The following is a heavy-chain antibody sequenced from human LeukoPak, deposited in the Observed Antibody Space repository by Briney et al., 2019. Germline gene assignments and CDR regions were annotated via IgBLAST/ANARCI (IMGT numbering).Heavy chain of an antibody. CDR1: GYSFISYD. CDR3: ARGAVRWELSDWFDP. CDR2: MNPSTGNT. J-gene: IGHJ5*02. D-gene: IGHD1-26*01. V-gene: IGHV1-8*01. Sequence: ASVKVSCKASGYSFISYDINWVRQAPGQGLGWVGWMNPSTGNTGYVQKFQGRVTMTSNTSISTAYMELSSLRFEDTAVYYCARGAVRWELSDWFDPWGQGTLVTVST.